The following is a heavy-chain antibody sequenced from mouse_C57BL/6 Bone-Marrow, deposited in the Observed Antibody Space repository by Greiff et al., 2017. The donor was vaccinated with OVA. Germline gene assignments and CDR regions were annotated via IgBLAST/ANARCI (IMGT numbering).Heavy chain of an antibody. J-gene: IGHJ2*01. CDR1: GFNIKDDY. V-gene: IGHV14-4*01. Sequence: VQLQQPGAELVRPGASVKLSCTASGFNIKDDYMHWVKQRPEQGLEWIGWIDPENGDTEYATKFQGKATITADTSSNTAYLQLSSLTSEDSAVYYCTTSPYGDYIDYWGQGTTLTVSS. CDR2: IDPENGDT. D-gene: IGHD1-1*02. CDR3: TTSPYGDYIDY.